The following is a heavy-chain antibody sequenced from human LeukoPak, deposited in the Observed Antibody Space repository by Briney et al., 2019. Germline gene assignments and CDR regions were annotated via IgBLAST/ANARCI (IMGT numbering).Heavy chain of an antibody. J-gene: IGHJ6*03. CDR1: GGSISSSSYY. CDR3: ARGQGSSYHYYYYYMDV. D-gene: IGHD6-6*01. CDR2: IYYSGST. Sequence: SETLSLTCTVSGGSISSSSYYWGWIRQPPGKGLEWIGSIYYSGSTYYNPSLKSRVTISVDTSKNQFSLKLSSVTAADTAVYYCARGQGSSYHYYYYYMDVWGKGTTVTVSS. V-gene: IGHV4-39*01.